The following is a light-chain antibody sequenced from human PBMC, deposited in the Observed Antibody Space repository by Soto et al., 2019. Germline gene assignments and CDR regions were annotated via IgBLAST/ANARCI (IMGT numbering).Light chain of an antibody. CDR2: DAS. J-gene: IGKJ5*01. Sequence: EIVLTQSPCTLSLSPGERATLSCRASHSMSNSNLAWYQHKPGQAPRLLIYDASSRATGIPARFSGSGSGTDFTLTISSVEPEDFAVYYCQQRSNWITFGQGTRLEIK. CDR1: HSMSNSN. CDR3: QQRSNWIT. V-gene: IGKV3D-20*02.